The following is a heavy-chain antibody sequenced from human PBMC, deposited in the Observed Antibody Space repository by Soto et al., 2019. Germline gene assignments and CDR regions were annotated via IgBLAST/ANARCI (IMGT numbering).Heavy chain of an antibody. Sequence: QVQLVESGGGVVQPGRSLRLSCAASGFTFSTYAMHWVRQAPGKGLEWVAILSYEGTITYYQDSVKGRFTISRDTSKNTLYLQMISLIAQDTAVYYCVRPRVRGVLVFVYWGLGALVAVSS. CDR2: LSYEGTIT. CDR1: GFTFSTYA. D-gene: IGHD3-10*01. CDR3: VRPRVRGVLVFVY. V-gene: IGHV3-30*03. J-gene: IGHJ4*02.